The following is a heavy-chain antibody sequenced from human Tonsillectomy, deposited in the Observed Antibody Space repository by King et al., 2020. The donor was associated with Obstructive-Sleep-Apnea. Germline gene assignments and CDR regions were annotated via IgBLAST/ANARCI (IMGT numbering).Heavy chain of an antibody. D-gene: IGHD4-23*01. CDR2: IYYSGST. CDR1: GVSISSGGSY. CDR3: ARIIIGNSDYFDY. V-gene: IGHV4-31*03. J-gene: IGHJ4*02. Sequence: QLQESGPGLVKPSQTLSLTCTVSGVSISSGGSYLSWSRQHPGKGLEWSGYIYYSGSTYYNPCIKSRVTISVDTSNNQFSLKLRSVTAADTSVYYCARIIIGNSDYFDYWGQGTLVTVSS.